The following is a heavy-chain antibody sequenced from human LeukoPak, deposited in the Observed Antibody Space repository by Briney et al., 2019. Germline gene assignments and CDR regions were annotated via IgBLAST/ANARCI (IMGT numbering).Heavy chain of an antibody. V-gene: IGHV4-59*08. J-gene: IGHJ5*02. D-gene: IGHD1-26*01. Sequence: SETLSLTCTVSGGSISSYYWSWIRQPPGKGLEWIGYIYYSGSTNYNPSLKSRVTISVDTSKNQFSLKLSPVTAADTAVYYCARQGRGGSYFFGLGSSNWFDPWGQGTLVTVSS. CDR3: ARQGRGGSYFFGLGSSNWFDP. CDR1: GGSISSYY. CDR2: IYYSGST.